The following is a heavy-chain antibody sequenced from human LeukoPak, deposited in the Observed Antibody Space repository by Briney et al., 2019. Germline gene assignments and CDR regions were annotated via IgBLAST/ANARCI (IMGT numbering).Heavy chain of an antibody. Sequence: ASVKVSCKVSGGTLTNLAIHWVRQAPGKAFEWMGGFDPENDETIYAPKFQGRVTITADESTSTAYMELSSLRSEDTAVYYCARGPSSSWQTYYYYMDVWGKGTTVTVSS. D-gene: IGHD6-13*01. V-gene: IGHV1-24*01. J-gene: IGHJ6*03. CDR1: GGTLTNLA. CDR2: FDPENDET. CDR3: ARGPSSSWQTYYYYMDV.